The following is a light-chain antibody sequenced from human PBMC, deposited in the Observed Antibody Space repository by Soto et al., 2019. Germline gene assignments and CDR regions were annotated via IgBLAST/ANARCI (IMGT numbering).Light chain of an antibody. CDR3: QQYYSIPYT. CDR2: WAS. Sequence: DIVMTQSPDSLAVSLGERATINCKSSQSVFYRSTNKNYLAWYQQKPGQPPKLLIYWASTRESGVPDRFSGSGSGTDFTLTISSXXXXDVAVYYCQQYYSIPYTFGQGTNLEXK. V-gene: IGKV4-1*01. J-gene: IGKJ2*01. CDR1: QSVFYRSTNKNY.